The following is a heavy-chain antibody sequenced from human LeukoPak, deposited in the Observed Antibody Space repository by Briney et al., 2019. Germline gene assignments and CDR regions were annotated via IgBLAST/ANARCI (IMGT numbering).Heavy chain of an antibody. CDR1: GFTFSSYS. CDR2: ISSSSSYI. J-gene: IGHJ4*02. V-gene: IGHV3-21*01. CDR3: AGYYYDSSGYYSGIVY. D-gene: IGHD3-22*01. Sequence: GGSLRLSCAASGFTFSSYSMNWVRQAPGKGLEWVSSISSSSSYIYYADSVKGRFTISRDNAKNSLYLRMNSLRAEDTAVCYCAGYYYDSSGYYSGIVYWGQGTLVTVSS.